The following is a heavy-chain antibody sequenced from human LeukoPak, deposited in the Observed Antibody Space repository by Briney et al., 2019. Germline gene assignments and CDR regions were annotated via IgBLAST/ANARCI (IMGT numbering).Heavy chain of an antibody. CDR1: GGSVSFYY. J-gene: IGHJ4*02. CDR3: AADDSSGSYFDY. Sequence: SETLSLTCTVSGGSVSFYYWSWIRQPPGKGLEWIGYIYYSGSTNYNPSLKSRVTISVDTSKNQFSLKLSSVTAADTAVYYCAADDSSGSYFDYWGQGTLVTVSS. D-gene: IGHD6-19*01. CDR2: IYYSGST. V-gene: IGHV4-59*02.